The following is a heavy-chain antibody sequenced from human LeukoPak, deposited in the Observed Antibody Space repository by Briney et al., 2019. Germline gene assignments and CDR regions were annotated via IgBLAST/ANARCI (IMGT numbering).Heavy chain of an antibody. CDR3: ARDCHGDYRWDV. CDR1: GDTCTNYW. J-gene: IGHJ1*01. V-gene: IGHV5-51*01. CDR2: IHPGHSEI. D-gene: IGHD4-17*01. Sequence: GEFLKISCKGSGDTCTNYWIGWVRQMPGKGLEWMGFIHPGHSEIKYSPSFQGQVTVSADKSINTAYLQWSSLKASDTAMYYCARDCHGDYRWDVWGQGTLVTASP.